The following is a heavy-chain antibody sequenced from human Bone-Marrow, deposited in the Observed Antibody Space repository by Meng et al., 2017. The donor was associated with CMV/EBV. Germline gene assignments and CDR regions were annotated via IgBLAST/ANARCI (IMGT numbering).Heavy chain of an antibody. CDR2: INSDGSSS. Sequence: GESLKISCAASGFTFSSKWTHWVRQAPGKGLVWVSRINSDGSSSSYADSVKGRFTISRDNAKNTLYLQMNSLGAEDTAVYYCASGLPAAPRSAFAYWGPGNPVTGAS. D-gene: IGHD2-2*01. J-gene: IGHJ4*02. CDR1: GFTFSSKW. CDR3: ASGLPAAPRSAFAY. V-gene: IGHV3-74*01.